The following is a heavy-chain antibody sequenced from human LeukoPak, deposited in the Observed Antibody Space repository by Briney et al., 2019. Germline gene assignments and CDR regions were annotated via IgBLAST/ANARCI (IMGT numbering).Heavy chain of an antibody. V-gene: IGHV3-30-3*01. Sequence: PGRSLRLSCAASGFTFSSYAMHWVRQAPGKGLEWVAVISYDGSNKYYADSVKGRFTISRDNSKNSLFLQMNSLRVEDTAVYYCARPWYSSSWYPFDYWGQGNLVTVSS. CDR3: ARPWYSSSWYPFDY. J-gene: IGHJ4*02. CDR2: ISYDGSNK. CDR1: GFTFSSYA. D-gene: IGHD6-13*01.